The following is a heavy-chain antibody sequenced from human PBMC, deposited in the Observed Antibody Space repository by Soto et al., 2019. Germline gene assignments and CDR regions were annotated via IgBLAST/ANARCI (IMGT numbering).Heavy chain of an antibody. CDR2: IYYSGST. V-gene: IGHV4-59*01. J-gene: IGHJ4*02. CDR3: ARGYYDSSGYYKFDC. CDR1: GGSISSYY. D-gene: IGHD3-22*01. Sequence: QVQLQESGPGLVKPSETLSLTCTVSGGSISSYYWSWIRQPPGKGLEWIGYIYYSGSTNYNPSLKSRVTISVDTSKNQFSLKLSSMTAADTAVYYCARGYYDSSGYYKFDCWGQGTLVTVSS.